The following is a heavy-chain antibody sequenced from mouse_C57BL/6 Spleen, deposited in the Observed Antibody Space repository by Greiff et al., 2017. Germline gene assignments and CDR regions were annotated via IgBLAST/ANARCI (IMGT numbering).Heavy chain of an antibody. CDR1: GYTFTSYW. J-gene: IGHJ1*03. V-gene: IGHV1-64*01. D-gene: IGHD2-3*01. Sequence: QVQLQQPGAELVKPGASVTLSCTASGYTFTSYWMHWVKQRPGQGLEWIGMIHPNSGSTNYNEKFKSKATLTVDKSSSTAYMQLSSLTSEDSAVYDCARCCDGYYRGVDVWGTGTTVTVSS. CDR2: IHPNSGST. CDR3: ARCCDGYYRGVDV.